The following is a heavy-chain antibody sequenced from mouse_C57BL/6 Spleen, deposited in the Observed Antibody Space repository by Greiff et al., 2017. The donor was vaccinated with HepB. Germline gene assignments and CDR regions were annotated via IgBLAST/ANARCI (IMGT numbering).Heavy chain of an antibody. D-gene: IGHD1-1*02. CDR1: GYTFTSYT. CDR3: ARGNYGSPGAMDY. CDR2: INPSSGYT. V-gene: IGHV1-4*01. J-gene: IGHJ4*01. Sequence: QVQLQQSGAELARPGASVKMSCKASGYTFTSYTMHWVKQRPGQGLEWIGYINPSSGYTKYNQKFKDKATLTADKSSSTAYMQLSSLTSEDSAVYYCARGNYGSPGAMDYWGQGTSVTVSS.